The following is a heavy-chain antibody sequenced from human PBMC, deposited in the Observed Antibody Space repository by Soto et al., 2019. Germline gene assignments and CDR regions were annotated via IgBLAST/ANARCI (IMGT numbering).Heavy chain of an antibody. CDR2: IYYSGST. J-gene: IGHJ3*02. CDR1: GGSISSGGYY. D-gene: IGHD3-22*01. V-gene: IGHV4-31*03. CDR3: ARDLSYDSSGYITADAFDI. Sequence: SETLSLTCTVSGGSISSGGYYWSWIRQHPGKGLEWIGYIYYSGSTYYNPSLKSRVTISVDTSKNQFSLKLSSVTAADTAVYYCARDLSYDSSGYITADAFDIWGQGTMGTVS.